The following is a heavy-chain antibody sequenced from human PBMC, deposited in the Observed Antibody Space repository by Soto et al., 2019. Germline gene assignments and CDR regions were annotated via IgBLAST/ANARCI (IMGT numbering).Heavy chain of an antibody. CDR2: IYYSGST. CDR3: ARSLRTMVRGVISSYYYYYGMDV. CDR1: GDSISSYY. D-gene: IGHD3-10*01. V-gene: IGHV4-59*08. Sequence: SETLSLTCAVCGDSISSYYWSWIRQPPGKGLEWIGYIYYSGSTNYNPSLKSRVTISVDTSKNQFSLKLSSVTAADTAVYYCARSLRTMVRGVISSYYYYYGMDVWGQGTTVTVSS. J-gene: IGHJ6*02.